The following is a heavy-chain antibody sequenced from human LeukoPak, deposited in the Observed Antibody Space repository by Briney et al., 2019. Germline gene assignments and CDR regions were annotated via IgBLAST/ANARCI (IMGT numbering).Heavy chain of an antibody. D-gene: IGHD6-6*01. CDR3: ARDSSSEGY. CDR2: INHSGST. CDR1: GGSFSGHY. J-gene: IGHJ4*02. Sequence: PETLSLTCAVYGGSFSGHYWSWIRQPPGKGLEWIGEINHSGSTNYNPSLKSRVTISVDTSKNQFSLKLSSVTAADTAVYYCARDSSSEGYWGQGTLVTVSS. V-gene: IGHV4-34*01.